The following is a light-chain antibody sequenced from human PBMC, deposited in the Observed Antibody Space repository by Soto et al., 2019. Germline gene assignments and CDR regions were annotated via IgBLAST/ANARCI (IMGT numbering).Light chain of an antibody. CDR1: QSVSSY. CDR2: DAS. CDR3: QQYDDWPPA. J-gene: IGKJ4*01. Sequence: EIVLTQSPATLSLSPGERATLSCRASQSVSSYLAWYQQKPGQAPRLLIYDASNRATGIPARFSGSGSGTDFTLTISSLQSEDFAVYYCQQYDDWPPAFGGGTKVEIK. V-gene: IGKV3-11*01.